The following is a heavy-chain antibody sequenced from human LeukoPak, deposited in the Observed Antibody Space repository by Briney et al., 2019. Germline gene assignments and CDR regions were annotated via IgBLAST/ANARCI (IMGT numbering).Heavy chain of an antibody. V-gene: IGHV1-2*02. D-gene: IGHD7-27*01. CDR3: ARDYTGDYNWFDP. J-gene: IGHJ5*02. Sequence: ASVKVSCKASGYTFTGYYMYWVRQAPGQGLEWMGWINPNSGGTKYAQKFQGRVTMTRDTSINTAYMELSSLRSDDTAFYYCARDYTGDYNWFDPWGQGTLVTVSS. CDR2: INPNSGGT. CDR1: GYTFTGYY.